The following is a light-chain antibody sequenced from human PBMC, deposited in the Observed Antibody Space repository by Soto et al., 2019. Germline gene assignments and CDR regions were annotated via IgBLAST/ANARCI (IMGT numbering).Light chain of an antibody. CDR1: QSVTFS. CDR3: QQYGSSPLT. Sequence: EIVPTQSPATLSVSPGERVTLSCRASQSVTFSLAWYQQKPGQAPRLLIYDASSRATGIPARFSGSGSGTDFTLTISRLEPEDFAVYYCQQYGSSPLTFGGGTKVDIK. CDR2: DAS. J-gene: IGKJ4*01. V-gene: IGKV3-20*01.